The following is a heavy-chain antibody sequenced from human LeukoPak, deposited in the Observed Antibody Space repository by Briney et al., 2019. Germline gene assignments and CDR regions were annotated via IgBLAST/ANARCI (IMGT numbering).Heavy chain of an antibody. V-gene: IGHV4-34*01. Sequence: SETLSLTCAVYGGSFSGYYWSWLRQPPGKGLEWIGEINHSGSTNYNPSLKSRVTISVDTSKNQFSLKLSSVTAADTAVYYCARGRRYSGSYSSYYYYMDVWGKGTTGTAS. CDR2: INHSGST. CDR3: ARGRRYSGSYSSYYYYMDV. D-gene: IGHD1-26*01. J-gene: IGHJ6*03. CDR1: GGSFSGYY.